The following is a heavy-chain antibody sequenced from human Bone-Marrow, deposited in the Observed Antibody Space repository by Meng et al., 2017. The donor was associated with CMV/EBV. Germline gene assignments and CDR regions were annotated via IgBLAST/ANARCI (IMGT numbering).Heavy chain of an antibody. Sequence: GESLKISCAASGSTFSDYYMSWIRQAPGKGLEWVGRIRSKANSHATAYAASVKGRFTISRDDSKKTAYLQMNSLKTEDTAVYYCTRLGGYGYLNWGQGPRVTGSS. V-gene: IGHV3-73*01. J-gene: IGHJ4*02. D-gene: IGHD4-17*01. CDR1: GSTFSDYY. CDR2: IRSKANSHAT. CDR3: TRLGGYGYLN.